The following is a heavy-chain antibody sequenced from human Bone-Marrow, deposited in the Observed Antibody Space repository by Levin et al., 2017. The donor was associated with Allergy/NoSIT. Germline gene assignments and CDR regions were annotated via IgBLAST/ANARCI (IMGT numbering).Heavy chain of an antibody. CDR2: ISSSGSTI. V-gene: IGHV3-11*01. D-gene: IGHD2-21*02. Sequence: PGGSLRLSCSVSGFSFGDYYMTWIRQAPGKGLEWVSYISSSGSTIYYADSVRGRFTVSRDNADNSLFLQMKSLRVEDTATYYCVRGGAWFSFLDYWGQGTSVTVSS. CDR1: GFSFGDYY. J-gene: IGHJ4*02. CDR3: VRGGAWFSFLDY.